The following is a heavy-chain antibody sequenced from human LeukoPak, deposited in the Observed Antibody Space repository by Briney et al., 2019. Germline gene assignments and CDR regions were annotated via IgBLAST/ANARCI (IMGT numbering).Heavy chain of an antibody. J-gene: IGHJ5*02. Sequence: SETLSLTCTVSGGSISSYCWSWIRQPPGKGLEWIGYIYYSGSTNYNPSLKSRVTISVDTSKNQFSLKLSSVTAADTAVYYCARVRYSSSWYGVDPWGQGTLVTVSS. CDR2: IYYSGST. V-gene: IGHV4-59*01. CDR3: ARVRYSSSWYGVDP. CDR1: GGSISSYC. D-gene: IGHD6-13*01.